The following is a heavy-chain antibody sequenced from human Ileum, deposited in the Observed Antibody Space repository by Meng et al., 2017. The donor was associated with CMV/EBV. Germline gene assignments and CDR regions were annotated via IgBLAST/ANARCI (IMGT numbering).Heavy chain of an antibody. Sequence: FSVDDYGMSWVRQAPGKGLEWVSGINWNGGSTGYADSVKGRFTISRDNAKNSLYLQMNSLRAEDTALYYCARDDVGSSSWYWISFDYWGQGTLVTVSS. CDR1: FSVDDYG. J-gene: IGHJ4*02. D-gene: IGHD6-13*01. CDR3: ARDDVGSSSWYWISFDY. V-gene: IGHV3-20*03. CDR2: INWNGGST.